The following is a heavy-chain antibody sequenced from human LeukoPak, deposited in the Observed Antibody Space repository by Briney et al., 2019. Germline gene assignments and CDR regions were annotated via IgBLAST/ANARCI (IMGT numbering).Heavy chain of an antibody. J-gene: IGHJ4*02. CDR3: ARFAQTLKSYYGSGSYFEYYFDY. CDR1: GFTFSSYE. CDR2: ISSSGSTI. D-gene: IGHD3-10*01. Sequence: PGGSLRLSCAASGFTFSSYEMNWVRQAPGKGLEWVSYISSSGSTIYYADSVKGRFTISRDNAKNSLYLQMNSLRAEDTAVYYCARFAQTLKSYYGSGSYFEYYFDYWGQGTLVTVSS. V-gene: IGHV3-48*03.